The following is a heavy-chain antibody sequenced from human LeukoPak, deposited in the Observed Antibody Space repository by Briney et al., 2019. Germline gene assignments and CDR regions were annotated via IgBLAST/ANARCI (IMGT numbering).Heavy chain of an antibody. CDR1: GVSIRSSYYY. D-gene: IGHD3-3*01. J-gene: IGHJ5*02. Sequence: PSETLSLTCTVSGVSIRSSYYYWGWIRQPPGKGLEWIGEINHSGSTNYNPSLKSRVTISVDTSKNQFSLKLSSVTAADTAVYYCARGLTYYDFWSGYYTLRWFGPWGQGTLVTVSS. V-gene: IGHV4-39*07. CDR2: INHSGST. CDR3: ARGLTYYDFWSGYYTLRWFGP.